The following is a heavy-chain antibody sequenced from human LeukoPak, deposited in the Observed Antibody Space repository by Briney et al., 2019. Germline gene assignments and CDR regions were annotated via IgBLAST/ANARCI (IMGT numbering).Heavy chain of an antibody. V-gene: IGHV3-48*01. Sequence: GGSLRLSCAASGFTFSDYSMNWVRQAPGKGLEWISYIGIDSGNTNYADSVKGRFTISGDKAKNSLYLQMNSLRVEDTAVYYCARYYKYAFDNWGRGTLVTVSS. D-gene: IGHD5-24*01. CDR1: GFTFSDYS. CDR3: ARYYKYAFDN. CDR2: IGIDSGNT. J-gene: IGHJ4*02.